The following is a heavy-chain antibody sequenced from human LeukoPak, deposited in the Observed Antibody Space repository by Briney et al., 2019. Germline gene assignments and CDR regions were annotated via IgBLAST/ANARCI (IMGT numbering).Heavy chain of an antibody. CDR2: IYPSGNT. V-gene: IGHV4-38-2*01. J-gene: IGHJ4*02. CDR1: GYSISSGYY. CDR3: ARTQGRYYFDY. Sequence: PSETLSLTCAVSGYSISSGYYWGWIRQPPGKGLEWIGNIYPSGNTYYTPSLKRRVTISLDTAKNQLSLKLSSVTAADTAVYYCARTQGRYYFDYWGQGTLVTVSS. D-gene: IGHD4-17*01.